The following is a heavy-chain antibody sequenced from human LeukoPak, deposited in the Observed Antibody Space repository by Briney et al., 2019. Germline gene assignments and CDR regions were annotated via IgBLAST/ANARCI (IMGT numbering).Heavy chain of an antibody. Sequence: RGSLGLSCAASEFTVTSNYMTWVRQAPGKGLEWVSIIYSGGSTYYADSVKGRFTISRDISKNTLYLQMNSLRADDTAVYYCARDSASAGTGDLWGQGALVSVSS. V-gene: IGHV3-53*01. CDR1: EFTVTSNY. CDR3: ARDSASAGTGDL. J-gene: IGHJ4*02. CDR2: IYSGGST. D-gene: IGHD6-13*01.